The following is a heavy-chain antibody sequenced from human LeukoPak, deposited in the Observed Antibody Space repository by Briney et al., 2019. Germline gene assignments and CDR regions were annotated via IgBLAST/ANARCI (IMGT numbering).Heavy chain of an antibody. J-gene: IGHJ4*02. CDR2: IKRKTADGTA. CDR3: ATYDSTSYYYSAD. CDR1: GFTFANAW. Sequence: PGGSLRLSCAASGFTFANAWMSWVRQAPGKGLEWVGRIKRKTADGTADYAAVVKARFTISRDDSNNMLYLQMNSLKIEDTAVYYCATYDSTSYYYSADWGQGTLVTVSS. V-gene: IGHV3-15*01. D-gene: IGHD3-22*01.